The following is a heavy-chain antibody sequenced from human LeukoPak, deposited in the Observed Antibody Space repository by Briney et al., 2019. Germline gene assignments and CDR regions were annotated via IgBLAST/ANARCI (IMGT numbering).Heavy chain of an antibody. CDR2: IYSGGST. CDR3: ARDTYASSGYKTADY. J-gene: IGHJ4*02. Sequence: PGGSLRLSCAASGFTVSSNYMSWVRQAPGKGLEWVSVIYSGGSTYYADSVKGRFTISRDNSKNTLYLQMNSLRAEDTAVYYCARDTYASSGYKTADYWGQGTLVTVSS. V-gene: IGHV3-53*01. CDR1: GFTVSSNY. D-gene: IGHD3-22*01.